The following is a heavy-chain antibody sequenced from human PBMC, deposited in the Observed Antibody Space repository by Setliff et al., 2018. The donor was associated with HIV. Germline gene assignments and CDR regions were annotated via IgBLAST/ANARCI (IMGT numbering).Heavy chain of an antibody. CDR2: SIPLFGTV. CDR1: GDTFSNSV. J-gene: IGHJ4*02. Sequence: GASVKVSCKASGDTFSNSVLTWVRQAPGQGLEWMGGSIPLFGTVTYAQRFQGRVTITTDELMTTAYMELTSLRSEDTAVYYCASGSGYCRNGVCYIGVHKNPDKYYFDYWGQGTLVTVS. V-gene: IGHV1-69*05. CDR3: ASGSGYCRNGVCYIGVHKNPDKYYFDY. D-gene: IGHD2-8*01.